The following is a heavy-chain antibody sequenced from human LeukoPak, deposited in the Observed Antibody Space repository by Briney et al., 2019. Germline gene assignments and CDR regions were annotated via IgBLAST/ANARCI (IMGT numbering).Heavy chain of an antibody. V-gene: IGHV3-48*03. D-gene: IGHD5-24*01. CDR2: ISSSGSTI. CDR1: GFTFSSYE. Sequence: GGSLRLSCAASGFTFSSYEMNWVRQAPGKGLEWVSYISSSGSTIYYADSVKGRFTISRDNARNSLYLQMNSLRADDTAVYYCARGERWLLPPTDYWGQGTLVTVSS. J-gene: IGHJ4*02. CDR3: ARGERWLLPPTDY.